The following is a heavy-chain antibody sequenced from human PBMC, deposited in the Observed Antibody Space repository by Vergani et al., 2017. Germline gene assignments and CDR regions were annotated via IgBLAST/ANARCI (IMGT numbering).Heavy chain of an antibody. CDR1: GFTVSSNY. V-gene: IGHV3-53*01. CDR2: IYSGGST. CDR3: ARLKVYDYVWGSYHHGASSGDY. J-gene: IGHJ4*02. D-gene: IGHD3-16*02. Sequence: EVQLVESGGGLIQPGGSLRLSCAASGFTVSSNYMSWVRQAPGKGLEWVSVIYSGGSTYYADSVNGRFTISRDNSKNTLYLQMNSRRAEDTAVYYCARLKVYDYVWGSYHHGASSGDYWGQGTLVTVSS.